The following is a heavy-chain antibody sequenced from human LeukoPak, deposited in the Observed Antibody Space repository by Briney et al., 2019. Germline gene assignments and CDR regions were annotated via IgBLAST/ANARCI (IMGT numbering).Heavy chain of an antibody. J-gene: IGHJ4*02. D-gene: IGHD1-26*01. Sequence: SETLSLTCTVSGGSISSGGYYWSWIRQPPGKGLEWIGYIYHSGSTYYNPSLKSRVTISVDRSKNQFSLKLSSVTAADTAVYYCARERGGYYVWFDYWGQGTLVTVSS. CDR1: GGSISSGGYY. V-gene: IGHV4-30-2*01. CDR3: ARERGGYYVWFDY. CDR2: IYHSGST.